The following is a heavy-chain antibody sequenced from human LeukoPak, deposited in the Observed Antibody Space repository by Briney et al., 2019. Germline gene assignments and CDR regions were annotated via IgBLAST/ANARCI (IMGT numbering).Heavy chain of an antibody. J-gene: IGHJ4*02. V-gene: IGHV3-23*01. D-gene: IGHD6-19*01. CDR2: ISGSGGST. CDR3: AKDYVGSGWYYFDY. Sequence: PGGSLRLSCAASGFTFSTYAMSWVRQAPGKGLGRVSAISGSGGSTYYADSVKGRFTISRDNSKNTLYLQMNSLRAEDTAVYYCAKDYVGSGWYYFDYWGQGTLVTVSS. CDR1: GFTFSTYA.